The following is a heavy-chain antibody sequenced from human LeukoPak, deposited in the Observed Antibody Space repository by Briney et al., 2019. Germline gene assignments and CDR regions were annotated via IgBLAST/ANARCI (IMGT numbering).Heavy chain of an antibody. J-gene: IGHJ4*02. V-gene: IGHV1-2*02. CDR2: INPNINGT. CDR1: GYTFTGYY. CDR3: ARERTPGSGYGVDY. Sequence: ASVKVSCKASGYTFTGYYIHWVRQAPGQGLEWMGWINPNINGTNYAQKFQGRVTMTGDRSVSTAYMELSRLRSDDTAVYYCARERTPGSGYGVDYWGQGTVVTVSS. D-gene: IGHD6-25*01.